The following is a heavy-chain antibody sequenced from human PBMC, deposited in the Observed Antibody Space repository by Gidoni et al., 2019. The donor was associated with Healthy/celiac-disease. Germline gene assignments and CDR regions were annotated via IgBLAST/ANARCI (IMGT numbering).Heavy chain of an antibody. D-gene: IGHD3-22*01. Sequence: QVQLVESGGGVVQPGRSLRPSCAASGFTFSSYAMHWVRQAPGKGLEWVAVISYDGSNKYYADSVKGRFTISRDNSKNTLYLQMNSLRAEDTAVYYCARLVDYYDSSGFYYFDYWGQGTLVTVSS. CDR3: ARLVDYYDSSGFYYFDY. J-gene: IGHJ4*02. CDR2: ISYDGSNK. V-gene: IGHV3-30-3*01. CDR1: GFTFSSYA.